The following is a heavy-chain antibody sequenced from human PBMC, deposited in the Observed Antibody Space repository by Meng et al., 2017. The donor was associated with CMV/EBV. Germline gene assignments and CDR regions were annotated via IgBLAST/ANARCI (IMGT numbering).Heavy chain of an antibody. CDR1: GGYIRSSSYY. J-gene: IGHJ5*02. CDR2: IYYSGST. V-gene: IGHV4-39*01. CDR3: ARQVSWFDP. Sequence: RNCTVSGGYIRSSSYYWGWIRQPPGKGLEWIGSIYYSGSTYYNPSLKSRVTISVDTSKNQFSLKLSSVTAADTAVYYCARQVSWFDPWGQGTLVTVSS.